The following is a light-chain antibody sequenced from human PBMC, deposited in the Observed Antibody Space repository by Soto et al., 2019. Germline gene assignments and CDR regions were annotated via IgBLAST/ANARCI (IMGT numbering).Light chain of an antibody. CDR2: GAS. CDR3: QQYGSTPRYT. Sequence: EIVLTQSPGTLSLSPGERATLSCRASQSVTYLGWYQQKPGQTPRLLIYGASSRATGIPDRFSGSGSGTDLTLTISRLEPEDFAVYYCQQYGSTPRYTFGQGTRLEIK. CDR1: QSVTY. J-gene: IGKJ2*01. V-gene: IGKV3-20*01.